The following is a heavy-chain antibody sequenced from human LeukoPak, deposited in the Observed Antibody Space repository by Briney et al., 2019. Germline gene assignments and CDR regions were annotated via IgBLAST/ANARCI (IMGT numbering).Heavy chain of an antibody. J-gene: IGHJ6*02. D-gene: IGHD6-13*01. Sequence: GASVKVSCKASGGTFSSYTISWVRQAPGQGLEWMGGIIPIFGTANYAQKFQDRVAITADESTSTAYMELSSLRSEDTAVYYCAVTGYSSNWYYYGMDVWGQGTTVTVSS. CDR3: AVTGYSSNWYYYGMDV. V-gene: IGHV1-69*13. CDR2: IIPIFGTA. CDR1: GGTFSSYT.